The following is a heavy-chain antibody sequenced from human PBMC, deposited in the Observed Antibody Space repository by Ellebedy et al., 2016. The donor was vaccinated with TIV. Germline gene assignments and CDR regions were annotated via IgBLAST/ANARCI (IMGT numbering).Heavy chain of an antibody. CDR3: AKRPPYDRSRYYYCGMDV. J-gene: IGHJ6*02. CDR2: ISSSGGST. V-gene: IGHV3-23*01. CDR1: GFTFSSYA. D-gene: IGHD3-22*01. Sequence: LSLTCAASGFTFSSYAMHWVRQAPGKGLEWVSAISSSGGSTYYADSVKGRFTISRDDSKNTLYLQMNSLRAEDTAVYFCAKRPPYDRSRYYYCGMDVWGQGTTVTVSS.